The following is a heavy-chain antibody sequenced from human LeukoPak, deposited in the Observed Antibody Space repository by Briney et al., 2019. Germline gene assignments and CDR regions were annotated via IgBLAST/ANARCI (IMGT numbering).Heavy chain of an antibody. CDR3: ARGRRGSGSYYNVGSKLNAFDI. CDR2: IYSSGNT. Sequence: SETLSLTCTVSGGSISSGGYYWSWIRQPAGKGLEWIGRIYSSGNTNYNPSLKSRVTISVDTSKNQFSLKLSSVTAADTAVYYCARGRRGSGSYYNVGSKLNAFDIWGRGTMVTVSS. D-gene: IGHD3-10*01. CDR1: GGSISSGGYY. J-gene: IGHJ3*02. V-gene: IGHV4-61*02.